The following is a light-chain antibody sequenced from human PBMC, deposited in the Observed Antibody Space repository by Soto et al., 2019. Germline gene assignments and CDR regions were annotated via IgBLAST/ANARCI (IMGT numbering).Light chain of an antibody. CDR1: SSDVGRYNY. J-gene: IGLJ1*01. V-gene: IGLV2-14*01. Sequence: QSALTQPASVSGSPGQSITISCTGTSSDVGRYNYVSWYQQHPGKAPKLMIYDVSSRPSGVSTRFSGSKSGNTASLTISGLQAEDEADYYCSSYTRDTTQVFGNGTKVTVL. CDR2: DVS. CDR3: SSYTRDTTQV.